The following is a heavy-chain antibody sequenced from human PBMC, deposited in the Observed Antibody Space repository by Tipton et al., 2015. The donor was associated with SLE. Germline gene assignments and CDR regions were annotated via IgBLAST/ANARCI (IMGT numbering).Heavy chain of an antibody. CDR3: ARLKSVASALDI. V-gene: IGHV4-4*02. J-gene: IGHJ3*02. CDR2: ILIRGST. CDR1: GGSISSKNW. D-gene: IGHD2-15*01. Sequence: TLSLTCAVSGGSISSKNWWTWVRQPPGKGLEWIGKILIRGSTNYIASLTGRVTISIDKSKNHFSLELTSVTAADTAVYYCARLKSVASALDIWGPGTPVIVSS.